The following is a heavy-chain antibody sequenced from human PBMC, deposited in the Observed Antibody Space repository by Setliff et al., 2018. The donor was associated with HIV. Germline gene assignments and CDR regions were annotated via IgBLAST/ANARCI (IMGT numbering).Heavy chain of an antibody. J-gene: IGHJ4*02. Sequence: ASVKVSCKASGYTFTSYGISWVRQAPGQGLEWMGWISAYNGNTNYAQKLQVRVTMTTDTSTSTAYMELRSLRSDDTAVYYCARGRGIAVAGFFDYWGQGTLVTVSS. CDR2: ISAYNGNT. CDR1: GYTFTSYG. D-gene: IGHD6-19*01. V-gene: IGHV1-18*01. CDR3: ARGRGIAVAGFFDY.